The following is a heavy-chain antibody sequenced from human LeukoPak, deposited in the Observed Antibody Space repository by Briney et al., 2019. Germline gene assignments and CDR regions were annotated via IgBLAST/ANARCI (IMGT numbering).Heavy chain of an antibody. CDR2: INPNSGGT. V-gene: IGHV1-2*06. J-gene: IGHJ4*02. CDR3: AGLWVSIAAAARDY. D-gene: IGHD6-13*01. CDR1: GYTFTGYY. Sequence: ASVKVSCKASGYTFTGYYMYWVRQAPGQGLEWMGRINPNSGGTNYAQKFQGRVTMTRDTSISTAYMELSRQKSAQTAVYYRAGLWVSIAAAARDYWGQGTLVIVSS.